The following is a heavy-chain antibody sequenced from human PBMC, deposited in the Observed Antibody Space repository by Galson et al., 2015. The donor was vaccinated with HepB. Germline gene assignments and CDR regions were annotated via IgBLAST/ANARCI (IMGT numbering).Heavy chain of an antibody. CDR1: GFTFSSYA. CDR2: ISGSGGST. D-gene: IGHD4-23*01. J-gene: IGHJ2*01. V-gene: IGHV3-23*01. Sequence: SLRLSCAASGFTFSSYAMSWVRQAPGKGLEWVSAISGSGGSTYYADSVKGRFTISRDNSKNTLYLQMNNLRAEDTAVYYCARQSYGGKPRLVYWYFDLWGRGTLVTVSS. CDR3: ARQSYGGKPRLVYWYFDL.